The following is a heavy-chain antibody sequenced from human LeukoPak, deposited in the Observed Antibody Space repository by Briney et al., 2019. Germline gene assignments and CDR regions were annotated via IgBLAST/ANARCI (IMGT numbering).Heavy chain of an antibody. J-gene: IGHJ4*02. CDR2: IHSSGST. CDR1: DGSIRSYY. Sequence: SETLSLTCTASDGSIRSYYWSWIRQPPGKGLQWIGYIHSSGSTHYNPSLKSRVTTSLDTSKNQFSLKLSSVTAADTAVYYCARLGTYSDYWGQGTLVTVSS. V-gene: IGHV4-4*09. D-gene: IGHD1-26*01. CDR3: ARLGTYSDY.